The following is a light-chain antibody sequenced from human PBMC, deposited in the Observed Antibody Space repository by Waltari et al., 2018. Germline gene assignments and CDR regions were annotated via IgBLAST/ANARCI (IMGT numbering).Light chain of an antibody. CDR2: TAS. CDR3: QQSYSTPLFT. CDR1: QSISSY. Sequence: DIQMTQSPPSLSASVGDRVTITCRASQSISSYLNWYQHKPGKAPKLLIYTASTLQSGVPSRFSGSGSGTDFTLTISSLQPEDFATYFCQQSYSTPLFTFGPGTKVDIK. V-gene: IGKV1-39*01. J-gene: IGKJ3*01.